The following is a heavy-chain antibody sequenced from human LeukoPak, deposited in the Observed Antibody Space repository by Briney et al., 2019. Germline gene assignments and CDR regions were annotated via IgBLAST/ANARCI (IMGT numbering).Heavy chain of an antibody. Sequence: ASVKVSCKASGYTFTGYYMHWVRQAPGQGLEWMGWINPNSGGTNYVQKFQGRVTMTRDTSISTAYMELSRLRSDDTAVYYCARARSSVNFDPWGQGTLVTVSS. CDR3: ARARSSVNFDP. V-gene: IGHV1-2*02. J-gene: IGHJ5*02. D-gene: IGHD2-15*01. CDR2: INPNSGGT. CDR1: GYTFTGYY.